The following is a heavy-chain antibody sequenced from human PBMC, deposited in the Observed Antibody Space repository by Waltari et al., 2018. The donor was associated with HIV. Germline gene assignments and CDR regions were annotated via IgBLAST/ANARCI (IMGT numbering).Heavy chain of an antibody. CDR3: ARPSAFTIFGILTPFDY. D-gene: IGHD3-3*01. Sequence: VHVVKSGAEVKKPGASVKVYGTTSGYTFTDYDIYWGRQAPGQGLEWMEWINPKNGDTKFAQKFQGRVTLTRDTSITTTYLELNSLRFDDAAIYYCARPSAFTIFGILTPFDYWGQGTLVTVSS. V-gene: IGHV1-2*02. CDR1: GYTFTDYD. CDR2: INPKNGDT. J-gene: IGHJ4*02.